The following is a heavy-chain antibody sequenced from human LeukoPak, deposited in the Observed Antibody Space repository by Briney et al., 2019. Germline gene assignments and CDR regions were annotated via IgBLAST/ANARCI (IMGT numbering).Heavy chain of an antibody. CDR3: ARDGWSNWFDP. D-gene: IGHD2-2*03. CDR2: ISAYNGNT. CDR1: GYTFTSYA. J-gene: IGHJ5*02. V-gene: IGHV1-18*01. Sequence: GASVKVSCKASGYTFTSYAMNWVRQAPGQGLEWMGWISAYNGNTNYAQKLQGRVTMTTDTSTSTAYMELRSLRSDDTAVYYCARDGWSNWFDPWGQGTLVTVSS.